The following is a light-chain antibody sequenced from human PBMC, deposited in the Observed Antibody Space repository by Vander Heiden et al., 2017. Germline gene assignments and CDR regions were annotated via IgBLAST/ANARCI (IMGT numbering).Light chain of an antibody. Sequence: DIQMTQSPSSLSASVGDRVTITCQASQDISNYLNWYQQKPGKAPKLLIYGASNLETGVPSRFSGSGSGTDFTFTISSLQPEDIATYYCQQYDNPALTFGGGTKVEIK. CDR3: QQYDNPALT. CDR2: GAS. J-gene: IGKJ4*01. CDR1: QDISNY. V-gene: IGKV1-33*01.